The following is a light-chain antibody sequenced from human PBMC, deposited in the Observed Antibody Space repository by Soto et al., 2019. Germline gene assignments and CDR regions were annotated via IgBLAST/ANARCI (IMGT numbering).Light chain of an antibody. CDR1: SSDVGSYNR. CDR2: EVS. J-gene: IGLJ2*01. CDR3: SSYTSSNTVL. Sequence: QSVLTQPPSVSGSPGQSVTISCTGTSSDVGSYNRVSWYQQAPGTAPKLMIYEVSNRPSGVPDRFSGSKSGSTASLTISGLQAEDEDAYYCSSYTSSNTVLFGGGTKLTVL. V-gene: IGLV2-18*02.